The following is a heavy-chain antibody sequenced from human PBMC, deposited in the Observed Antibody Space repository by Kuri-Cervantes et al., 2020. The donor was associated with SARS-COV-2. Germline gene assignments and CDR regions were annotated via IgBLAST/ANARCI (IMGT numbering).Heavy chain of an antibody. CDR3: ARDLGVTTSWFDP. CDR1: GDSISSSAYY. V-gene: IGHV4-30-4*08. D-gene: IGHD4-11*01. J-gene: IGHJ5*02. Sequence: TLSLTCSVSGDSISSSAYYWSWIRQPPGKGLEWIGYIYYSGSTYYNPSLKSRVTISVDTSKNQFSLKLSSVTAADTAVYYCARDLGVTTSWFDPWGQGTLVTVSS. CDR2: IYYSGST.